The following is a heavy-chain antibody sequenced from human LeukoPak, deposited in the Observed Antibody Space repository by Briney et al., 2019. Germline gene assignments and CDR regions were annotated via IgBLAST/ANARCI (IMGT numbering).Heavy chain of an antibody. CDR2: INNDGSGT. J-gene: IGHJ4*02. CDR3: AQEVEMATIN. Sequence: GGSLRLSCAASGFTFSSYWMHWVRQAPGKGPVWVSRINNDGSGTTYADSVKGRFTISRDNSKNMLYLQMNSLRAEDTAVYYCAQEVEMATINWGQGTLVTVSS. D-gene: IGHD5-24*01. CDR1: GFTFSSYW. V-gene: IGHV3-74*01.